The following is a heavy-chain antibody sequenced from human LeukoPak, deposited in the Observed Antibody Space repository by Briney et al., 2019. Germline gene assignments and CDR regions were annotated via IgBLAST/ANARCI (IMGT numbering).Heavy chain of an antibody. CDR2: ISSSSSYI. CDR3: ARDGPIFGVVPIDY. V-gene: IGHV3-21*01. Sequence: GGSLRLSCAASGFTFSSYSMNWVRQAPGKGLEWVSSISSSSSYIYYADSVKGRFTISRDNAKNSLYLQMNSLRAEDTAVYYCARDGPIFGVVPIDYWGQGTLVTVSS. D-gene: IGHD3-3*01. J-gene: IGHJ4*02. CDR1: GFTFSSYS.